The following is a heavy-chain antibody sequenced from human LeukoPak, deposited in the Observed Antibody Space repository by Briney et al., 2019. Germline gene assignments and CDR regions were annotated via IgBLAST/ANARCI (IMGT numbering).Heavy chain of an antibody. Sequence: GGSLRLSCAASGFTFSSYWMSWVRQAPGKGLEWVANIKQDGSEKYYVDSVKGRFTISRDNAKNSLYPQMNSLRAEDTAVYYCAREGVPWVYYYYYMDVWGKGTTVTISS. CDR3: AREGVPWVYYYYYMDV. J-gene: IGHJ6*03. V-gene: IGHV3-7*01. CDR2: IKQDGSEK. CDR1: GFTFSSYW.